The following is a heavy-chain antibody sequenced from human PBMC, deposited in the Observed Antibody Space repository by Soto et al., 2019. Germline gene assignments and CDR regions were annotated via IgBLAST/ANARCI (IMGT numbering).Heavy chain of an antibody. D-gene: IGHD2-21*02. CDR1: GYTFTSYG. CDR2: ISAYNGNT. J-gene: IGHJ6*02. CDR3: ARDHEVTATIYYYYGMDV. Sequence: QVQLVQSGAEVKKPGASVKVSCKASGYTFTSYGISWVRQAPGQGLEWMGWISAYNGNTNYAQKLQGRVTMTTDTSTSTAYMELRRLRSDDTAVYYCARDHEVTATIYYYYGMDVWGQGTTVTVSS. V-gene: IGHV1-18*01.